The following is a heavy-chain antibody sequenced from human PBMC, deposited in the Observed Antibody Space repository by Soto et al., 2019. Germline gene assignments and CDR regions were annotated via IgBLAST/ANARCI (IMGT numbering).Heavy chain of an antibody. CDR2: IYSGGST. Sequence: EVQLVESGGGLVQPGGSLRLSCAASGFTVSSNYMSWVRQAPGKGLEWVSVIYSGGSTYYADSVKGRFTISRDNSKNTLYLQMNSLRAEDTAVYYCARDGEYSSGWYEGDYWGQGTLVTVSS. J-gene: IGHJ4*02. CDR1: GFTVSSNY. CDR3: ARDGEYSSGWYEGDY. V-gene: IGHV3-66*01. D-gene: IGHD6-13*01.